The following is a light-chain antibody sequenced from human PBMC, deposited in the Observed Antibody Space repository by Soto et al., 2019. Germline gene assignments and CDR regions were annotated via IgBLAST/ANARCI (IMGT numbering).Light chain of an antibody. CDR2: EVS. V-gene: IGLV2-14*01. Sequence: QSVLTQPASVSGSPGQSITISCTGTSSDVGYYNFVSWYQQHPGKAPKLIIYEVSNRPSGLSDRFSASKSGNTASLTISGLQAEDEADYHCSSYSGSTAFYVFGTGTKVT. CDR1: SSDVGYYNF. J-gene: IGLJ1*01. CDR3: SSYSGSTAFYV.